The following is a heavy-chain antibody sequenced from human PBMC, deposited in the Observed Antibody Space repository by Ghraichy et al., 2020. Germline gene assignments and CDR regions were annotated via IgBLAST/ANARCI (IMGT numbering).Heavy chain of an antibody. CDR3: ARESYDFWSGYVYYYGMDV. Sequence: GGSLRLSCAASGFTFSSYWMSWVRQAPGKGLEWVANIKQDGSEKYYVDSVKGRFTISRDNAKNSLYLQMNSMRAEDTAVYYCARESYDFWSGYVYYYGMDVGGQGTTVTVSS. CDR2: IKQDGSEK. J-gene: IGHJ6*02. CDR1: GFTFSSYW. V-gene: IGHV3-7*03. D-gene: IGHD3-3*01.